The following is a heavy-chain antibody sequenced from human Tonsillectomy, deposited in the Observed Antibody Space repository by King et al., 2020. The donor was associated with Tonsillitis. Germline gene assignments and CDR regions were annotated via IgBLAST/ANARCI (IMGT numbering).Heavy chain of an antibody. CDR1: GFAFTSYY. CDR3: AGPLWFGENIPLDYAVDV. J-gene: IGHJ6*02. V-gene: IGHV1-46*01. D-gene: IGHD3-10*01. Sequence: VQLVESGAEVKKPGASVQISCRASGFAFTSYYMHWVRQAPGQGLEWMGIINPSDGSTTYPQKFQGRVIMTRDTSTSTVYMELSSLRSEDTAVYYCAGPLWFGENIPLDYAVDVWGQGTTLTVSS. CDR2: INPSDGST.